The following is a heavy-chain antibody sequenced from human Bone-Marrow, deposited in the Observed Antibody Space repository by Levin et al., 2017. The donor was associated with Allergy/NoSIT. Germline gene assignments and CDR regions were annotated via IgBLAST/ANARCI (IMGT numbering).Heavy chain of an antibody. CDR3: ARDPSELAAAGIFDY. V-gene: IGHV3-21*01. D-gene: IGHD6-13*01. CDR2: ISSSSSYI. Sequence: GESLKISCAASGFTFSSYSMNWVRQAPGKGLEWVSSISSSSSYIYYADSVKGRFTISRDNAKNSLYLQMNSLRAEDTAVYYCARDPSELAAAGIFDYWGQGTLVTVSS. CDR1: GFTFSSYS. J-gene: IGHJ4*02.